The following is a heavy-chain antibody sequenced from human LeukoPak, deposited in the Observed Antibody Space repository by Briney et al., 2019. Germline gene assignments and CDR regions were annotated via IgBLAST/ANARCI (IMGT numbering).Heavy chain of an antibody. CDR3: ARMVGLVSDF. J-gene: IGHJ4*02. V-gene: IGHV6-1*01. Sequence: SQTLSLTCAISGDSVSSNSAAWNWIRQSPSRGLEWLGRTYYRSKWHSYYAPSVKSRITINPDTSKNQFSLQLKSVTPEDTAVYYCARMVGLVSDFWGQGTLVTFSS. CDR2: TYYRSKWHS. CDR1: GDSVSSNSAA. D-gene: IGHD3-10*01.